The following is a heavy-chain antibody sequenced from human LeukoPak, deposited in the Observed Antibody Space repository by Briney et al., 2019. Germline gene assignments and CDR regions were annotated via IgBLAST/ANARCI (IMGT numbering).Heavy chain of an antibody. D-gene: IGHD4-17*01. Sequence: PGGSLRLSCAASGFTFSSYWMSWVRQAPGKGLEWVANIKQDGSEKNYVDSVRGRFTISRDNAKNSLYLQMNSLRAEDTAVYYCAKDGLGDGLGYWGQGTLVIVSS. CDR1: GFTFSSYW. V-gene: IGHV3-7*05. CDR2: IKQDGSEK. J-gene: IGHJ4*02. CDR3: AKDGLGDGLGY.